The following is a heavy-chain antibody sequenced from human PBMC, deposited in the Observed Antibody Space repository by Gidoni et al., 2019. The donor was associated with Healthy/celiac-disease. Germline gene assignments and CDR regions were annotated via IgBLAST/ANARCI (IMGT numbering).Heavy chain of an antibody. Sequence: QVQLVESGGGVVQPGRSLRLSCAASGFPFSSYGMHWVRQAPGKGLEWVPVISYDGSNKYYADSVKGRFTISRDNSKNTLYLQMNSLRAEDTAVYYCATTSSGWYSVGYFDYWGQGTLVTVSS. V-gene: IGHV3-30*03. D-gene: IGHD6-19*01. CDR1: GFPFSSYG. CDR2: ISYDGSNK. J-gene: IGHJ4*02. CDR3: ATTSSGWYSVGYFDY.